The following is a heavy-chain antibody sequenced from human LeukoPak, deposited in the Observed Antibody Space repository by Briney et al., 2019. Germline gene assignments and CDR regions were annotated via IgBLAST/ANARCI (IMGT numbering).Heavy chain of an antibody. CDR1: GYTFTGYY. CDR2: INPNSGGT. D-gene: IGHD6-13*01. Sequence: ASVKVSCKASGYTFTGYYMHWVRQAPGQGLEWMGCINPNSGGTNYAQKFQGRVTMTRDTSISTAYMELSRLRSDDTAVYYCARDHQQLVLNNDAFDIWGQGTMVTVSS. J-gene: IGHJ3*02. CDR3: ARDHQQLVLNNDAFDI. V-gene: IGHV1-2*02.